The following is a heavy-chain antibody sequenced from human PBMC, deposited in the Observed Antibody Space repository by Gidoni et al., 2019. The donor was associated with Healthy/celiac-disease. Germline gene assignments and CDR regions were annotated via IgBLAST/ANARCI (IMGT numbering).Heavy chain of an antibody. J-gene: IGHJ2*01. Sequence: EVQLVQSGAAVKKPGESLKISCKGSGYSFTSYWLGWVRQMPWKGLEWMGIIYPCDSDTRYSPSFQGQVTISADKSISTAYLQWSSLKASDTAMYYCARLGRGGTAAPTHPNWYFDLWGRGTLVTVSS. V-gene: IGHV5-51*01. CDR1: GYSFTSYW. CDR2: IYPCDSDT. CDR3: ARLGRGGTAAPTHPNWYFDL. D-gene: IGHD1-1*01.